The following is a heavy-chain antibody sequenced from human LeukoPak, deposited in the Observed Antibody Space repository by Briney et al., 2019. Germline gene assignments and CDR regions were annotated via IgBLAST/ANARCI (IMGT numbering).Heavy chain of an antibody. D-gene: IGHD4/OR15-4a*01. V-gene: IGHV3-30*02. CDR3: AKDVLGAPDY. Sequence: PGGSLRLSCAASGFTFGSYGMHWVRQAPGKGLEWVALMWYGGSEKYYADSVKGRFTISRDNSKNTLYLQMNSLRAEDTAVYYCAKDVLGAPDYWGQGTLVTVSS. CDR2: MWYGGSEK. CDR1: GFTFGSYG. J-gene: IGHJ4*02.